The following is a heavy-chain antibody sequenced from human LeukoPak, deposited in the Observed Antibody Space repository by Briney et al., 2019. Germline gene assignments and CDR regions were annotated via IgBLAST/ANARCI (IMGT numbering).Heavy chain of an antibody. V-gene: IGHV3-23*01. J-gene: IGHJ4*02. CDR3: AKDPPGFITMSL. Sequence: GGPLRLSCAASGFTFSSYAMSWVRPAPGKGLEWVSAISGSGGSTYYADSVKGRFTISRDNSRITLYLQMNSLRAEDTAVYYCAKDPPGFITMSLWGQGTLVTVSS. CDR1: GFTFSSYA. CDR2: ISGSGGST. D-gene: IGHD3-22*01.